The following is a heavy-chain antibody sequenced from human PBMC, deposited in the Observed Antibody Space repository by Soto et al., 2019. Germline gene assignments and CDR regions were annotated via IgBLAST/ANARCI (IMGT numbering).Heavy chain of an antibody. CDR3: ARAPMVISRSYFDN. CDR1: GGSISGFY. Sequence: SETLSLTCTVSGGSISGFYWTWIRQPPGKGLEWIGYISYSGNTNYSPSLKSRVTISVDTSKRLLSLKLTSVTTADAAVYFCARAPMVISRSYFDNWGQGTPVTVSS. V-gene: IGHV4-59*12. J-gene: IGHJ4*02. D-gene: IGHD2-8*01. CDR2: ISYSGNT.